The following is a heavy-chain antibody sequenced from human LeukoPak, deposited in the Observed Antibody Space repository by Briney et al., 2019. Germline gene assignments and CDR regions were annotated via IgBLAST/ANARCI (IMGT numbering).Heavy chain of an antibody. V-gene: IGHV1-8*03. D-gene: IGHD6-13*01. Sequence: ASVKVSCKASGYTFTSYDINWVRQATGQGLEWMGWMNPNSGNTGYAQQFQGRVTITRNTSISTAYMELSSLRAEDTAVYYCAKDGDSSSWSKSYYYYYYMDVWGKGTTVTVSS. CDR3: AKDGDSSSWSKSYYYYYYMDV. CDR2: MNPNSGNT. J-gene: IGHJ6*03. CDR1: GYTFTSYD.